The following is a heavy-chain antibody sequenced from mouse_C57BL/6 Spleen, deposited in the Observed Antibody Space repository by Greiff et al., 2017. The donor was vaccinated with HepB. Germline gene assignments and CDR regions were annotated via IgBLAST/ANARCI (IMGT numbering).Heavy chain of an antibody. CDR1: GYTFTSYW. CDR2: INPSSGYT. CDR3: AREEPYDYDVMDY. Sequence: QVHVKQSGAELAKPGASVKLSCKASGYTFTSYWMHWVKQRPGQGLEWIGYINPSSGYTKYNQKFKDKATLTADKSSSTAYMQLSSLTYEDSAVYYCAREEPYDYDVMDYWGQGTSVTVSS. J-gene: IGHJ4*01. V-gene: IGHV1-7*01.